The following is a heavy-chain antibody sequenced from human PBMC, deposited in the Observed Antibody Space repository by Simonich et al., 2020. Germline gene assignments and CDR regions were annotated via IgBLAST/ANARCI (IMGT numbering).Heavy chain of an antibody. CDR2: ISSSSSYI. CDR3: ARARGDSSSWYFDY. J-gene: IGHJ4*02. CDR1: GFTFSSYS. V-gene: IGHV3-21*01. D-gene: IGHD6-13*01. Sequence: EVQLVESGGGLVKPGGSLRLSCAASGFTFSSYSMNGVRQAPGNGLGWVLSISSSSSYIYDADSEKGRFTISRNNAKNSLYLQMNSLRAEDTAVYYCARARGDSSSWYFDYWGQGTLVTVSS.